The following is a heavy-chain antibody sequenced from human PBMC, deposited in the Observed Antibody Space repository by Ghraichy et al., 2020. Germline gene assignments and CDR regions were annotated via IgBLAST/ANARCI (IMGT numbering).Heavy chain of an antibody. Sequence: GGSLRLSCVGSGFTFSSYNMNWVRQSPGKGLEWVAYISYRSRSIFYADSVKDRFTISRDNAKNSLSLQMNSLRDEDTAVYYCARASTVVRFYYYGGLDVWRQGTTVIVSS. CDR3: ARASTVVRFYYYGGLDV. D-gene: IGHD4-23*01. J-gene: IGHJ6*02. CDR2: ISYRSRSI. CDR1: GFTFSSYN. V-gene: IGHV3-48*02.